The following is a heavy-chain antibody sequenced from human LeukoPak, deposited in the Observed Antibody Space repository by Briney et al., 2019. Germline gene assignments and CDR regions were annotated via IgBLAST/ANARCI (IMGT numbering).Heavy chain of an antibody. CDR3: ARAEPRGSIWYPY. CDR2: IFHSGIT. CDR1: GGSISSNNW. V-gene: IGHV4-4*02. Sequence: PSETLSLTCAVSGGSISSNNWWSWVRQPPGKGLEWIGEIFHSGITNYNPSLKSRVTISVDKSKNQFSLKLNSVTAADTAVYYCARAEPRGSIWYPYWGQGTQVTVSS. D-gene: IGHD6-13*01. J-gene: IGHJ4*02.